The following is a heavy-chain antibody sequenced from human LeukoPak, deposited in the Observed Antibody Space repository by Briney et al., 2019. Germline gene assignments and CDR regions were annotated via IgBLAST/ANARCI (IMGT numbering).Heavy chain of an antibody. CDR1: GFIFSSYW. Sequence: PGGSLRLSCAASGFIFSSYWMSWVRQAPGKGLEWVANIKQDGSEKYYVDSVKGRFTIPRDNAKNSLYLQMNSLRAEDTAVYYCARDVDTIFGVVIIGPYYFDYWGQGTLVTVSS. J-gene: IGHJ4*02. CDR3: ARDVDTIFGVVIIGPYYFDY. CDR2: IKQDGSEK. V-gene: IGHV3-7*01. D-gene: IGHD3-3*01.